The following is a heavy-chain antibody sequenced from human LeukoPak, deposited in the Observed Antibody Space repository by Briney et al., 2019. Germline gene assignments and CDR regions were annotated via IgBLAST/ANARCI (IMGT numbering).Heavy chain of an antibody. CDR1: GVSFSGYY. Sequence: PSETLSLTCAVYGVSFSGYYWSWIRQPPGKGQEWIGEINHSGSTNYNPSLKSRVTISVDTSKNQFSLKLSSVTAADTAVYYCASVYDSSGYYPFWGQGTLVTVSS. CDR2: INHSGST. CDR3: ASVYDSSGYYPF. V-gene: IGHV4-34*01. J-gene: IGHJ4*02. D-gene: IGHD3-22*01.